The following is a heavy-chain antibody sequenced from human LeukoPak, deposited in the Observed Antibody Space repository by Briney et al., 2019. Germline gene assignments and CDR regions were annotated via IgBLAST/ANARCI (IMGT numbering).Heavy chain of an antibody. J-gene: IGHJ5*01. Sequence: GGSLRLSCAASGFAFDDYAVHWVRQAPGKGLEWVSLMRGDGITTYYADSVKGRFTISRDNSKTSLYLQMNSLRIEDTALYYCAKGRGYSGNAADSWGQGTLVTVSS. CDR2: MRGDGITT. D-gene: IGHD5-12*01. CDR3: AKGRGYSGNAADS. V-gene: IGHV3-43*02. CDR1: GFAFDDYA.